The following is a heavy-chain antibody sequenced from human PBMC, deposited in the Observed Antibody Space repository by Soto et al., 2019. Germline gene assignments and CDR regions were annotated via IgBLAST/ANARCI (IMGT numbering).Heavy chain of an antibody. CDR2: IYYSGST. Sequence: QVQLQESGPGLVKPSQTLSLTCTVSGGSISSGDYYWSWIRQPPGKGLEWIGYIYYSGSTNYNPSLKSRVTISVDTSKNQFSLKLSSVTAADTAVYYCASAGIAAAGTFDYWGQGTLVTVSS. CDR1: GGSISSGDYY. V-gene: IGHV4-30-4*01. J-gene: IGHJ4*02. D-gene: IGHD6-13*01. CDR3: ASAGIAAAGTFDY.